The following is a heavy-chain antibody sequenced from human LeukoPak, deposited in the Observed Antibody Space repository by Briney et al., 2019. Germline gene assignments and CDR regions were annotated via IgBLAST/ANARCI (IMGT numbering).Heavy chain of an antibody. CDR3: ARALTQRFLEWQNDY. CDR2: INPSDGST. J-gene: IGHJ4*02. V-gene: IGHV1-46*01. Sequence: GASVKVSCKASGYTFTTYYIHWVRQAPGQGLEWMGIINPSDGSTSYAQRFRGRVTMTRDTSTHTVYMELSTLRSEDTAVYYCARALTQRFLEWQNDYWGQGTLVTVSS. CDR1: GYTFTTYY. D-gene: IGHD3-3*01.